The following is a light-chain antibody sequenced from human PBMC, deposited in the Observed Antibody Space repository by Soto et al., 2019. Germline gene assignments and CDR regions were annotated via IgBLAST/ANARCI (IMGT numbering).Light chain of an antibody. V-gene: IGKV3-20*01. J-gene: IGKJ4*01. CDR1: QSVSSSY. Sequence: EIVLTQSPGTLSLSPGEKATLSCRASQSVSSSYLAWYQQKPGQAPRLLIYGASGRATGIPDRFSASGSGTDFTLTINRLEPEDFAVYYCQQYGSSPLTFGGGTKVEIK. CDR2: GAS. CDR3: QQYGSSPLT.